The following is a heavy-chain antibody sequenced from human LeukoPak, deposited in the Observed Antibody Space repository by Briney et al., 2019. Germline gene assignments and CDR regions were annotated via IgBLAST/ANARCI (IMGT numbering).Heavy chain of an antibody. Sequence: KSGGSLRLSCTASGLTFSISGFNWVRQAPGKGLERVASIGPTGSDRYHADSIKGRFTISRDNANNFLYLQMNSLRAEDTAVYYCATETNGRHYDYWGQGTLLTVSS. CDR3: ATETNGRHYDY. V-gene: IGHV3-21*06. D-gene: IGHD1-14*01. CDR2: IGPTGSDR. CDR1: GLTFSISG. J-gene: IGHJ4*02.